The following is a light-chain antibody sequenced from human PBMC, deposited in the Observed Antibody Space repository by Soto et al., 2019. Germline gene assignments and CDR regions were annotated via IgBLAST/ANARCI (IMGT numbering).Light chain of an antibody. CDR3: QQRSPWPPTTT. V-gene: IGKV3-11*01. Sequence: EIVLTQSPATLSLSPGERATLSCRANENIGNYLAWYQQKPGQAPRLIIYEATNRATGIPARFSGSGTGTAFTLTTSSREPEGFALYYSQQRSPWPPTTTFGQGTKVEI. J-gene: IGKJ1*01. CDR1: ENIGNY. CDR2: EAT.